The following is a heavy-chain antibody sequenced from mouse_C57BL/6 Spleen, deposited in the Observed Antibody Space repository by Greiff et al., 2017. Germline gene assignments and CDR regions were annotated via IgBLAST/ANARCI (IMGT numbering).Heavy chain of an antibody. J-gene: IGHJ4*01. D-gene: IGHD2-4*01. CDR2: ISYDGSN. Sequence: EVKLQESGPGLVKPSQSLSLTCSVTGYSITSGYYWNWIRQFPGNKLEWMGYISYDGSNNYNPSLKNRISITRDTSKNQFFLKLNSVTTEDTATYYCAREGSLYYDYSYAMDYWGQGTSVTVSS. V-gene: IGHV3-6*01. CDR1: GYSITSGYY. CDR3: AREGSLYYDYSYAMDY.